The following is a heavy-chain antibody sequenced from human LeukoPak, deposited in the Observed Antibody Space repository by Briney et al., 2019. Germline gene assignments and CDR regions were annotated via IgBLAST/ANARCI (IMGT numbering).Heavy chain of an antibody. CDR2: IKQDGSEK. D-gene: IGHD3-3*01. CDR1: GFTFSSYW. CDR3: ARDTYYDFWSGYYSGGLDY. Sequence: GGSLRLSCAASGFTFSSYWMSWVRQAPGKGLEWVANIKQDGSEKYYVDSVKGRFTISRDNAKNSLYLQMNSLRGEDTAVYYCARDTYYDFWSGYYSGGLDYWGQGTLVTVSS. J-gene: IGHJ4*02. V-gene: IGHV3-7*01.